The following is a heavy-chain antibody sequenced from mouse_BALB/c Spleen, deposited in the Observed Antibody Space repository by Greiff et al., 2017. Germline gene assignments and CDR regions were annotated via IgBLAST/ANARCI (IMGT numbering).Heavy chain of an antibody. CDR2: ILPGSGST. V-gene: IGHV1-9*01. CDR3: ARRAARAFLYAIDY. J-gene: IGHJ4*01. Sequence: QVQLQQSGAELMKPGASVKISCKATGYTFSSYWIEWVKQRPGHGLEWIGEILPGSGSTNYNEKFKGKATFTADTSSNTAYMQLSSLTSEDSAVYYCARRAARAFLYAIDYWGQGTSVTVSS. D-gene: IGHD3-1*01. CDR1: GYTFSSYW.